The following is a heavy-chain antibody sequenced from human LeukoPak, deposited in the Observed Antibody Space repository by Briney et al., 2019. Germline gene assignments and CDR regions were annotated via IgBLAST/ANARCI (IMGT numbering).Heavy chain of an antibody. CDR2: IYYSGTT. CDR3: ARHSGELLRENYFDY. D-gene: IGHD1-26*01. Sequence: SETLSLTCTVSGGSISYYYWSWIRQSPGKGLDWIGYIYYSGTTNYNPSLKSRVTISVDTSKNQFSLKLSSVTAADTAVYYCARHSGELLRENYFDYWGQGTLVTVSS. V-gene: IGHV4-59*08. J-gene: IGHJ4*02. CDR1: GGSISYYY.